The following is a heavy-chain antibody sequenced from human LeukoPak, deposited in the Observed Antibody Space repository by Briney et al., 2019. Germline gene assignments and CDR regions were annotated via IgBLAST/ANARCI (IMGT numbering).Heavy chain of an antibody. D-gene: IGHD3-9*01. V-gene: IGHV1-2*02. CDR2: INPNSGDT. J-gene: IGHJ4*02. CDR1: GYTFTGYY. CDR3: ARETGGKDY. Sequence: ASVKVSCKASGYTFTGYYIHWVQQAPGQGLEWMGWINPNSGDTSFAQKFQGRVTMTRDTSITTAYMELSGLTSDDTAVYFCARETGGKDYWGQGTLVTVSS.